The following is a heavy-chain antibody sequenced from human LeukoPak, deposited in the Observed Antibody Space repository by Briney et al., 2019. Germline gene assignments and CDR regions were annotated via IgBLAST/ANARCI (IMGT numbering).Heavy chain of an antibody. CDR2: ISYDGNNT. CDR3: AKVMPPGRIRFYSYYMDV. J-gene: IGHJ6*03. Sequence: PGGSLRLSCAASGLTFSSYAMHWVRQAPGKGLEWVAVISYDGNNTFYADSVKGRFIISRDNSKTTLFLQMNSLRAEDTAVYYCAKVMPPGRIRFYSYYMDVWGKGTTVTVS. CDR1: GLTFSSYA. V-gene: IGHV3-30-3*01. D-gene: IGHD2-15*01.